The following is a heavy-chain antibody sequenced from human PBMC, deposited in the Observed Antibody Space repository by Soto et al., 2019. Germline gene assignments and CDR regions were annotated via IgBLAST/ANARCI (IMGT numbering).Heavy chain of an antibody. CDR2: INHSGST. CDR3: ARRNSSSSWFDP. D-gene: IGHD6-6*01. Sequence: SETLSLTYAVYGGSFSGYYWSWIRQPPGKGLEWSGEINHSGSTNYNPPLKSRVTISVDTSKNQFSLKLSCVTAADTAVYYCARRNSSSSWFDPGGQGTLVTVSS. V-gene: IGHV4-34*01. J-gene: IGHJ5*02. CDR1: GGSFSGYY.